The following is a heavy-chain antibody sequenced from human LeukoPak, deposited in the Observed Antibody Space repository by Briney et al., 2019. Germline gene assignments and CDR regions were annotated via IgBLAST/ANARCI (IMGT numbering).Heavy chain of an antibody. CDR3: AREAEDIVVVPAATYYYMDV. V-gene: IGHV4-4*07. Sequence: SETLSLTCTVSGGSISSYYWSWIRQPAGKGLEWIGRIYTSGSTNYDPSLKSRVTMSVDTSKNQFSLKLSSVTAADTAVYYCAREAEDIVVVPAATYYYMDVWGKGTTVTVSS. CDR1: GGSISSYY. CDR2: IYTSGST. D-gene: IGHD2-2*01. J-gene: IGHJ6*03.